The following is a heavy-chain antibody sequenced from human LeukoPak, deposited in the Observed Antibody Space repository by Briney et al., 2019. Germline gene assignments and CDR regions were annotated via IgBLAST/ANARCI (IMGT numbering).Heavy chain of an antibody. Sequence: GGSLRLSCAASGFTVISYWMYWVRQAPGKGLVWVSRINSDGSSTSYADSVKGRFTISRDNAKNSLYLQMNSLRAEDTAVYYCARLWFGELFRWFDPWGQGTLVTVSS. CDR2: INSDGSST. D-gene: IGHD3-10*01. J-gene: IGHJ5*02. CDR1: GFTVISYW. CDR3: ARLWFGELFRWFDP. V-gene: IGHV3-74*01.